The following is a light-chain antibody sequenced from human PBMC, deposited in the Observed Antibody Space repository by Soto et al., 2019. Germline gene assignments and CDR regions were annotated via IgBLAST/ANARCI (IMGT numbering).Light chain of an antibody. J-gene: IGLJ1*01. CDR2: DVS. CDR1: SSDVGAYNY. Sequence: QSVLTQPASVSGSPGQSITISCTGTSSDVGAYNYVSWYQQHPGKAPKLMIYDVSNRPSGISNRFSGSKSGNTASLTISGLQAEDEADYYCSSYTSMSTPYVFGTGTKVTVL. CDR3: SSYTSMSTPYV. V-gene: IGLV2-14*01.